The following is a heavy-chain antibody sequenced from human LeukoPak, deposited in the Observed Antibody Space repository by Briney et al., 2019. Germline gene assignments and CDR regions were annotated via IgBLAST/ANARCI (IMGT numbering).Heavy chain of an antibody. CDR1: GFTFSSYA. D-gene: IGHD2-2*01. CDR2: ISYDGSNK. Sequence: GRSLRLSCAASGFTFSSYAMHWVRQAPGKGLEWVAVISYDGSNKYYADSVKGRFTISRDNAKNSLYLQMNSLRAEDTAVYYCATYQLPTRGTFDYWGQGTLVTVSS. CDR3: ATYQLPTRGTFDY. J-gene: IGHJ4*02. V-gene: IGHV3-30-3*01.